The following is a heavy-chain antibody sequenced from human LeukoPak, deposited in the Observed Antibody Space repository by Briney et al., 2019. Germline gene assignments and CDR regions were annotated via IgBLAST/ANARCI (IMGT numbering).Heavy chain of an antibody. J-gene: IGHJ4*02. CDR3: AKDGVITFGGVIAPPDY. CDR1: RFTFSSYG. V-gene: IGHV3-30*02. Sequence: GGSLRLSCAASRFTFSSYGMSWVRQAPGKGLEWVAFIRYNGNDYYYADSVKGRFSISRDNSENTLYLQMNSLRAEDTAVYYCAKDGVITFGGVIAPPDYWGQGTLVTVSS. D-gene: IGHD3-16*02. CDR2: IRYNGNDY.